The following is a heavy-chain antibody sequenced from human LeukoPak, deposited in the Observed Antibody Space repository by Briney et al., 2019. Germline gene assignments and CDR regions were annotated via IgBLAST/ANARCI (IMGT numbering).Heavy chain of an antibody. J-gene: IGHJ4*02. V-gene: IGHV4-34*01. CDR2: INHSGST. D-gene: IGHD3-22*01. Sequence: SETLSLTCAVYGGSFSGYYWSWIRQPPGEGLEWIGEINHSGSTNYNPSLKSRVTISVDTSKNQFSLKLSSVTAADTAVYYCARLTYYYDSSGFSDWGQGTLVTVSS. CDR1: GGSFSGYY. CDR3: ARLTYYYDSSGFSD.